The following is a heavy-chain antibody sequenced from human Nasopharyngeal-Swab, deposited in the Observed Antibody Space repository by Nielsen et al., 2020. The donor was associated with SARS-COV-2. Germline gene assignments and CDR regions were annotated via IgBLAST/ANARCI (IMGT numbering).Heavy chain of an antibody. J-gene: IGHJ3*02. D-gene: IGHD1-26*01. CDR3: ARGSDYRAFDI. V-gene: IGHV4-59*01. Sequence: REAPGKGLEWIGYIYYSGSTSHNPSLKSRVTISVDTSKNQFSLKVRSVTAADTAVYYCARGSDYRAFDIWGQGTMVTVSS. CDR2: IYYSGST.